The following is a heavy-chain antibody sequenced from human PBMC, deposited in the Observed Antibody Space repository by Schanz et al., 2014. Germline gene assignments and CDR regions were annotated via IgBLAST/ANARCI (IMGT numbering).Heavy chain of an antibody. CDR1: GFTVSSNY. Sequence: EVQLVESGGGLIQPGGSLSLSCAVSGFTVSSNYMSLVRQAPGKGLEWVSAISDSGGTTYYADSVKGRFTISRDNSKNTLYLQMNSLRAEDTAVYYCAKRIVSAAYRYFDLWGRGTLVTVSS. CDR2: SDSGGTT. CDR3: AKRIVSAAYRYFDL. J-gene: IGHJ2*01. D-gene: IGHD6-25*01. V-gene: IGHV3-23*04.